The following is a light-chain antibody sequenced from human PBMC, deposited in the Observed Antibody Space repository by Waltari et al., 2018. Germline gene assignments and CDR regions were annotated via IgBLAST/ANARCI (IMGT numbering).Light chain of an antibody. CDR3: QQYGSSPLT. Sequence: EIVLTQSPGTLSLSPGESATLSCRTSQSVSSSYLAWYQQKPGQAPRLLIYGASSRATVIPDRFSGSGSVTDFTLTISRLEPEDFAVYYCQQYGSSPLTFGQGTKVEIK. V-gene: IGKV3-20*01. CDR1: QSVSSSY. CDR2: GAS. J-gene: IGKJ1*01.